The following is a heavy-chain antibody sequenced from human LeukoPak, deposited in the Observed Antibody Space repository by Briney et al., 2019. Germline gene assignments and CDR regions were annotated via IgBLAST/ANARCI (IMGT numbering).Heavy chain of an antibody. CDR3: ASNRVTIFGVPPFDY. J-gene: IGHJ4*02. CDR1: GFTFSSYT. Sequence: GGSLRLFCAASGFTFSSYTMHWVRQAPGKGLEWVAVISYDGSNKYYADSVKGRFTISRDNSKNTLYLQMNSLRAEDTAVYYCASNRVTIFGVPPFDYWGQGTLVTVSS. V-gene: IGHV3-30-3*01. CDR2: ISYDGSNK. D-gene: IGHD3-3*01.